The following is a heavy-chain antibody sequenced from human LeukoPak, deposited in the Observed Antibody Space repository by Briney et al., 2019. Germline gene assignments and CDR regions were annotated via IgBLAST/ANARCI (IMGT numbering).Heavy chain of an antibody. V-gene: IGHV3-30*04. CDR2: ISNDGSNS. J-gene: IGHJ4*02. D-gene: IGHD4-17*01. CDR3: ARAFSTTAFDY. Sequence: GGSLRLSCAASRFILSSYAMNWVRQAPGKGLEWVAVISNDGSNSYYADSVKGRFTISRDNSKNTLYLQMNILRAGDTAVYYCARAFSTTAFDYWGQGTLVTVSS. CDR1: RFILSSYA.